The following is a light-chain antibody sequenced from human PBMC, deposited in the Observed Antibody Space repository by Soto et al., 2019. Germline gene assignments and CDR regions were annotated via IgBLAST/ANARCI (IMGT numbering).Light chain of an antibody. CDR3: ASSTSDSLYV. CDR2: KVT. V-gene: IGLV2-14*01. J-gene: IGLJ1*01. CDR1: SSDVGGNKY. Sequence: QSALTQPASVSGSPGQSITISCTGTSSDVGGNKYVSWYQQYPGKVPKLLINKVTNRPSGVSYRFSGSKSGNTASLTISALLAEDEADYFCASSTSDSLYVFGTGTNLTVL.